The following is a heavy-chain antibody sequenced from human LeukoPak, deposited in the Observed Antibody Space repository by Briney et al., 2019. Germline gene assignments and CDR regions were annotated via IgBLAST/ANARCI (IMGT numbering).Heavy chain of an antibody. CDR3: ARVGYFYYDVDV. V-gene: IGHV4-59*12. CDR1: GGSISSDY. Sequence: SETLSLTCTVSGGSISSDYWSWMPQPPGKGLECIGYIYYSGSINYNPSLKSRVTISVDTSKNQFSLKLSSVTAADTAVYYCARVGYFYYDVDVWGQGTTVTVSS. CDR2: IYYSGSI. J-gene: IGHJ6*02.